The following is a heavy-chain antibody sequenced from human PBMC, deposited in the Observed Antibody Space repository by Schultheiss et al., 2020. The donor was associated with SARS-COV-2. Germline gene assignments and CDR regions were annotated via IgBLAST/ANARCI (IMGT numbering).Heavy chain of an antibody. CDR2: ISGSGGST. Sequence: GGSLRLSCAASGFTFSSYAMSWVRQAPGKGLEWVSAISGSGGSTYYADSVKGRFTISRDNSKNTLYLQMNSMRAEDTAVYYCAKRQTYYGAAHDYWGQGTLVTVSS. CDR1: GFTFSSYA. J-gene: IGHJ4*02. D-gene: IGHD4-17*01. V-gene: IGHV3-23*01. CDR3: AKRQTYYGAAHDY.